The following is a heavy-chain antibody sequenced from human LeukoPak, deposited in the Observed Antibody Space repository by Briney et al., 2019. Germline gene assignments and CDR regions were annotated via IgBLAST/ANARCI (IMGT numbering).Heavy chain of an antibody. CDR2: IYYSGST. D-gene: IGHD3-10*01. CDR1: GGSISSGGYS. Sequence: SETLSLTCAVSGGSISSGGYSWSWIRQPPGKGQEWIGYIYYSGSTYYNPSLKSRVTISVDTSKNQFSLKLSSVTAADTAVYYCARVRITMVRGVITDNWFDPWGQGTLVTVSS. J-gene: IGHJ5*02. V-gene: IGHV4-30-4*07. CDR3: ARVRITMVRGVITDNWFDP.